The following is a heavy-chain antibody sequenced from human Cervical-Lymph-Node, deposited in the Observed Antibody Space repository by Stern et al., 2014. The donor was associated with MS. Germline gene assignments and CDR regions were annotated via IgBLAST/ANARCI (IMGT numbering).Heavy chain of an antibody. D-gene: IGHD1-26*01. CDR1: GYSFTLYW. CDR3: AALVRGISFY. Sequence: VQLVQSGAEMKKPGESLKISCKGSGYSFTLYWIGWVRQMPGKGLECVGIIYPGYSKTRSIPSFQVQVTIPADKSISTAYLQWSSLKASDTAMYYCAALVRGISFYWGQGTLVTVSS. V-gene: IGHV5-51*01. J-gene: IGHJ4*02. CDR2: IYPGYSKT.